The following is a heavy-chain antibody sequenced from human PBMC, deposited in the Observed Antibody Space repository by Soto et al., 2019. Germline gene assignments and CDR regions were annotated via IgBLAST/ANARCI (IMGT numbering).Heavy chain of an antibody. CDR2: ISGSGGST. V-gene: IGHV3-23*01. CDR1: GFTFSSYT. D-gene: IGHD6-19*01. Sequence: EVQLLESGGGLVQPGGSLRLSCAASGFTFSSYTMNWVRQAPGKGLEWVSSISGSGGSTYYADSVKGRFTISRDKSKNTLSPEMSSLRSEDTAVYYCAKERAVAVWGQGTLVTVSS. CDR3: AKERAVAV. J-gene: IGHJ4*02.